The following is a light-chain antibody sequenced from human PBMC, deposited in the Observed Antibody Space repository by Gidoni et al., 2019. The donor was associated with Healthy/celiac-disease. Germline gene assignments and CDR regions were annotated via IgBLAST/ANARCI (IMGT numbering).Light chain of an antibody. V-gene: IGLV1-44*01. J-gene: IGLJ2*01. CDR3: AAWDDSLNGPV. Sequence: QSVLTQPPSASGTPGQRVTISCSGSSSNIGSNTVNWYQQLPGTAPKLLIYSNNTRPSGVPARFSGSKSGTSASLAISGLQSEDEADYYCAAWDDSLNGPVFGGGTKLTVL. CDR2: SNN. CDR1: SSNIGSNT.